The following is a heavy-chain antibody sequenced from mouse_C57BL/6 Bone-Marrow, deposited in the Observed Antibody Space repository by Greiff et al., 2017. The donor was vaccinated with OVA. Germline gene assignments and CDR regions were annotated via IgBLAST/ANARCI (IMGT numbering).Heavy chain of an antibody. V-gene: IGHV1-82*01. J-gene: IGHJ2*01. D-gene: IGHD2-1*01. Sequence: LVKPGASVKISCKASGYAFSSSWMNWVKQRPGKGLEWIGRIYPGDGDTNYNGKFKGKATLTADKSSSTAYMQLSSLTAEDSAVYFCARSSYGNYRDYWGQGTTLTVSS. CDR2: IYPGDGDT. CDR3: ARSSYGNYRDY. CDR1: GYAFSSSW.